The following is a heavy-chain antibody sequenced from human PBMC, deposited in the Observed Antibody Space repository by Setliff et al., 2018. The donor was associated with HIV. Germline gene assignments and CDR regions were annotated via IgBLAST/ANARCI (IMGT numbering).Heavy chain of an antibody. CDR1: GASINSGSYF. J-gene: IGHJ6*03. Sequence: SETLSLTCDVSGASINSGSYFWSWIRQPVGKGLECIGRIYSSGSINYNASLKSRVTMSVDTSNNQFSLKLSSVTAADTGVHYCARHRDPPGTSWIFYYYYMDLWGEGTTVTVSS. D-gene: IGHD6-13*01. CDR2: IYSSGSI. V-gene: IGHV4-61*02. CDR3: ARHRDPPGTSWIFYYYYMDL.